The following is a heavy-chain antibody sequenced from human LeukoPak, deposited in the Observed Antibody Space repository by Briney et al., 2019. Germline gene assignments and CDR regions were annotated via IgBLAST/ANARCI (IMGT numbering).Heavy chain of an antibody. J-gene: IGHJ4*02. D-gene: IGHD1-26*01. CDR1: GFTFSSYA. CDR3: ARDSGSYFGGYFDY. CDR2: ISGSGGST. Sequence: GGSLRLSCAASGFTFSSYAMSWVRQAPGKGLEWVSAISGSGGSTYYADSVKGRFTISRDNSKNTLYLQMNSLRAEDTAVYYCARDSGSYFGGYFDYWGQGTLVTVSS. V-gene: IGHV3-23*01.